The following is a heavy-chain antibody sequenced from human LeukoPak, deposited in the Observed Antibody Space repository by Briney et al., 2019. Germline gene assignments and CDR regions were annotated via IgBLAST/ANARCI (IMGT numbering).Heavy chain of an antibody. V-gene: IGHV3-66*01. D-gene: IGHD1-26*01. Sequence: PGGSLRLSCAASGFTVSSNYMSWVRQAPGKGLEWVSGIYSGGSTYYADSVKGRFTISRDNSKNTLYLQMNSLRAEDTAVYYCARDGSGSYYDYWGQGTLVTVSS. J-gene: IGHJ4*02. CDR1: GFTVSSNY. CDR3: ARDGSGSYYDY. CDR2: IYSGGST.